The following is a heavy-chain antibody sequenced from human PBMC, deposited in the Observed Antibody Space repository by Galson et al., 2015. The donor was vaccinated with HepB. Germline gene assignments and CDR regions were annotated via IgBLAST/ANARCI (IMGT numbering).Heavy chain of an antibody. CDR1: GFTFSSYA. J-gene: IGHJ4*02. CDR2: ISGSGGST. D-gene: IGHD6-19*01. Sequence: SLRLSCAASGFTFSSYAMSWVRQAPGKGLEWVSAISGSGGSTYYADSVKGRFTISRDNSKNTLYLQMNSLRAEDTAVYYCAKVATPSLYSSGFEGYFDYWGQGTLVTVSS. CDR3: AKVATPSLYSSGFEGYFDY. V-gene: IGHV3-23*01.